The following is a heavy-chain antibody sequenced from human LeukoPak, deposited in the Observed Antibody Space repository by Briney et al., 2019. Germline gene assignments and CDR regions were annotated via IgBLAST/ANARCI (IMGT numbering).Heavy chain of an antibody. Sequence: PGGSLRLSCAASGFTFDDYGMSWVRQAPGKGLECVSGINWNGGSTSYADSVKGRFTISRDNAKNSLYLQMNSLRAEDTALYYCARDDYYGSGSYPLAFDIWGQGTMVTVSS. D-gene: IGHD3-10*01. J-gene: IGHJ3*02. CDR1: GFTFDDYG. V-gene: IGHV3-20*04. CDR2: INWNGGST. CDR3: ARDDYYGSGSYPLAFDI.